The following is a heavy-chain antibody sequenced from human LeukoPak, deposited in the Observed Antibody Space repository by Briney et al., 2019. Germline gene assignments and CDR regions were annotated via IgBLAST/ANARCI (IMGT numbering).Heavy chain of an antibody. Sequence: GGSLRLSCAASGFTFSSYGMHWVRQAPGKRLEWVAVISNDGSNKYQADSVTGRFTISRDNSKNTLYLQMNSLRAEDTAVYYCAKTGSSSWGYFDYWGQGTLVTVSS. D-gene: IGHD6-13*01. CDR3: AKTGSSSWGYFDY. CDR2: ISNDGSNK. J-gene: IGHJ4*02. V-gene: IGHV3-30*18. CDR1: GFTFSSYG.